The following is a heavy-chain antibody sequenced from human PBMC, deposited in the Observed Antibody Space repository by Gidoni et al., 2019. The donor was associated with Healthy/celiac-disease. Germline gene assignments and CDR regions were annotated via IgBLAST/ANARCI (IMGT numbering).Heavy chain of an antibody. CDR1: GGSISSGGYS. Sequence: QLQLQESGSGLVKPSQTLSLTCAVSGGSISSGGYSWSWIRQPRGKGLEWIGYIYHSGSTYYNPALKSRVTISVDRSKNQFALKLSSVTAADTAVYYCARGNYGDYGKYDYWGQGTLVTVSS. V-gene: IGHV4-30-2*01. CDR3: ARGNYGDYGKYDY. J-gene: IGHJ4*02. CDR2: IYHSGST. D-gene: IGHD4-17*01.